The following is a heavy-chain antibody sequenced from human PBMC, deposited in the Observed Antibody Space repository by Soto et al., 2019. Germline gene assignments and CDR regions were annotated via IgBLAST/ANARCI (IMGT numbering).Heavy chain of an antibody. V-gene: IGHV3-21*01. CDR3: ARDSKNRQDGMDV. CDR2: ISVIGDYM. J-gene: IGHJ6*02. D-gene: IGHD4-4*01. Sequence: EVHLLESGGGLVQPGGSLTLSCGVSGFPFGPSTMSWVRQAPGKGLEWVSSISVIGDYMFYADSVKGRFTISRDNAKNSLFLQMDSLRAEDTAVYFCARDSKNRQDGMDVWGQGTTVIVSS. CDR1: GFPFGPST.